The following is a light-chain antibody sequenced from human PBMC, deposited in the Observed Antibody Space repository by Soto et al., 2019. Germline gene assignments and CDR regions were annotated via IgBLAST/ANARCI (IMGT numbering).Light chain of an antibody. CDR1: SSDVGAYNY. J-gene: IGLJ3*02. CDR3: SSYTRSSTWV. CDR2: EVT. V-gene: IGLV2-14*01. Sequence: QSALTQPASVSGSPGQSITISCTGTSSDVGAYNYVSWFQQHPGKAPKVVTYEVTNRPSGVSDRFSGSKYGNTASLTISGLQAEDEADYYCSSYTRSSTWVFGGGTKVTVL.